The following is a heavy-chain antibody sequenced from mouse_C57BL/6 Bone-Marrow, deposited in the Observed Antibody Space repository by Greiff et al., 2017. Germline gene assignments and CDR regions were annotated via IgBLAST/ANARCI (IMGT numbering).Heavy chain of an antibody. D-gene: IGHD2-3*01. V-gene: IGHV1-74*01. CDR3: AITYDRYYT. CDR2: IHPSDSDT. CDR1: GYTFTSYW. J-gene: IGHJ3*01. Sequence: QVQLQQPGAELVKPGASVKVSCKASGYTFTSYWMHWVKQRHGQGLEWIGRIHPSDSDTNYNQKFQGKAPLTIYNSSRTTDMQLISLTSEYSAVYYCAITYDRYYTWGQGTLVTVSA.